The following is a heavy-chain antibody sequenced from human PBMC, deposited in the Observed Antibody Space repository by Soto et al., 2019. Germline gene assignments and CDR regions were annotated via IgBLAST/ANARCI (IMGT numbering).Heavy chain of an antibody. V-gene: IGHV3-33*01. CDR3: ARDRHSSSSGYFEY. CDR1: GFTFSSYG. D-gene: IGHD6-6*01. CDR2: IWYDGNDK. Sequence: QVQLVESGGGVVQPGRSLRLSCAESGFTFSSYGMHWVRQAPGKGLEWVAVIWYDGNDKYYADFVKGRFTISRDNAKNTVSLQMNSLRAEDTAVYYCARDRHSSSSGYFEYWGQGTLVTVSS. J-gene: IGHJ4*02.